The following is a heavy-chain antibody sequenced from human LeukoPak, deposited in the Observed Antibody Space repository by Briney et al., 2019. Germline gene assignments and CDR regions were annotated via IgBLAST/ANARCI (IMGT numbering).Heavy chain of an antibody. D-gene: IGHD3-10*01. V-gene: IGHV3-7*01. CDR3: ARVAKYYYGSETYYFFEH. J-gene: IGHJ4*02. CDR1: GFTVSSNY. Sequence: PGGSLRLSCAASGFTVSSNYMSWVRQAPGKGLEWVANIKQDGTEKYYVDSVKGRFTISRDNAKNSLNLQMNSLRVEDTAVYYCARVAKYYYGSETYYFFEHWGQGTPVTASS. CDR2: IKQDGTEK.